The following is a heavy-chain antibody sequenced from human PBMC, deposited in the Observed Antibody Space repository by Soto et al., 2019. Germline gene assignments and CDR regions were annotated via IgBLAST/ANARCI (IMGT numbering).Heavy chain of an antibody. CDR3: AKGGHYYDSSLFDY. CDR1: GFTFSSYG. Sequence: PGGSLRLSCAASGFTFSSYGMHWVRQAPGKGLEWVAVISYDGSNKYYADSVKGRFTISRDNSKNTLYLQMNSLRAEDTAVYYCAKGGHYYDSSLFDYWGQGXLVTVYS. D-gene: IGHD3-22*01. CDR2: ISYDGSNK. V-gene: IGHV3-30*18. J-gene: IGHJ4*02.